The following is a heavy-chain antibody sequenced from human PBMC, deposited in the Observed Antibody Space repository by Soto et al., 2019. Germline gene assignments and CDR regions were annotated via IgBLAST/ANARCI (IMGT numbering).Heavy chain of an antibody. V-gene: IGHV5-51*01. CDR1: GYSFTSYW. CDR2: IYPGDSDT. J-gene: IGHJ3*02. Sequence: GESLKISCKGSGYSFTSYWIGWVRQMPGKGLEWMGIIYPGDSDTRYSPSFQGQVTISADKSISTAYLQWSSLKASDTAMYYCSRKRIPDPYCGGDCYDAFDIWGQGTMVTVSS. D-gene: IGHD2-21*01. CDR3: SRKRIPDPYCGGDCYDAFDI.